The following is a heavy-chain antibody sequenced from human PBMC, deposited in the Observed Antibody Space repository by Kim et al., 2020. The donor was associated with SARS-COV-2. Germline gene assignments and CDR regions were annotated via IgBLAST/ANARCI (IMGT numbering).Heavy chain of an antibody. J-gene: IGHJ6*03. Sequence: SETLSLTCAVYGGSFSGYYWSWIRQPPGKGLEWIGEINHSGSTNYNPSLKSRVTISVDTSKNQFSLKLSSVTAADTAVYYCARGRPIFGVYYYYYYMDVWGKGTTVTVSS. CDR3: ARGRPIFGVYYYYYYMDV. V-gene: IGHV4-34*01. D-gene: IGHD3-3*01. CDR2: INHSGST. CDR1: GGSFSGYY.